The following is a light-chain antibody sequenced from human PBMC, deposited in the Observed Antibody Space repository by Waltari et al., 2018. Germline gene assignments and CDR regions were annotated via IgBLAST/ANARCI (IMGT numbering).Light chain of an antibody. CDR3: GTWDTSLSALI. J-gene: IGLJ2*01. V-gene: IGLV1-51*02. CDR2: ENN. Sequence: QSVLTQPPSVSAAPGQTATISCSGSSSNIGHDYVSWYQQLPGTAPKLFIYENNKRPSGIPDRFAGSKSGTSATLGITGLQTGDEADYYCGTWDTSLSALIFGGGTKLTVL. CDR1: SSNIGHDY.